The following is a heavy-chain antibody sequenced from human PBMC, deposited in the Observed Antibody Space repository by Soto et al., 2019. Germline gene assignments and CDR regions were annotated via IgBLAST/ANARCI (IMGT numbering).Heavy chain of an antibody. V-gene: IGHV5-10-1*01. Sequence: GESLKISCKGSGYSFTSYWISWVRQMPGKGLEWMGRIDPSDSYTNYSPSFQGHVTISADKSISTAYLQWSSLKASDTAMYYCARSNFFTTVTTTDSGMDVWGQGTKVTVSS. J-gene: IGHJ6*02. D-gene: IGHD4-17*01. CDR2: IDPSDSYT. CDR3: ARSNFFTTVTTTDSGMDV. CDR1: GYSFTSYW.